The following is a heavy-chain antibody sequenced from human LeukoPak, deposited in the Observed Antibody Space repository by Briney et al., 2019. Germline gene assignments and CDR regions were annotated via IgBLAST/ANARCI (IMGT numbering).Heavy chain of an antibody. CDR2: FDVIDSET. Sequence: ASVKVSCTVSGSSLSELSLYWVRQAPGKGLEWMGGFDVIDSETFYAQKFQGRVTMTEDSSTDTAYMELRSLTSDDAALYYCAAGRPYSLLDYWGQGTLVTVSS. J-gene: IGHJ4*02. CDR1: GSSLSELS. D-gene: IGHD5-18*01. CDR3: AAGRPYSLLDY. V-gene: IGHV1-24*01.